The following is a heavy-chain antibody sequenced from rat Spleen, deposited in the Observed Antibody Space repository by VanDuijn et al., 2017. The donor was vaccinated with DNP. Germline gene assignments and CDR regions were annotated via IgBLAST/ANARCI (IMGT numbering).Heavy chain of an antibody. J-gene: IGHJ3*01. D-gene: IGHD1-12*02. CDR3: ARWDYDGWFAY. Sequence: QVQLKESGPGLVQPSRTLSLTCTVPGFSLSNYVVTWVRHPPGKGPEWVAAISSCGDTYFNSALKSRLSISRDTSKSQVFLKMNSVQTEDTAMYFCARWDYDGWFAYWGQGTLVTVSS. V-gene: IGHV2S8*01. CDR1: GFSLSNYV. CDR2: ISSCGDT.